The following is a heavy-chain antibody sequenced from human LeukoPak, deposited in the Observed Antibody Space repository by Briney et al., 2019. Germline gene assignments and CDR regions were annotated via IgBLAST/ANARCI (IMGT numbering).Heavy chain of an antibody. CDR1: GFIFSGSA. J-gene: IGHJ4*02. V-gene: IGHV3-73*01. CDR2: IRGKPNSYAT. D-gene: IGHD3-10*01. Sequence: PGGSLKLSCAASGFIFSGSAMHWVRQASGKGLEWVGHIRGKPNSYATAYAASVKGRFTISGDASKNTAYLQMNSLKTEDTAVYYCTTSSRDSSGSYWNYWGQGTLVTVSS. CDR3: TTSSRDSSGSYWNY.